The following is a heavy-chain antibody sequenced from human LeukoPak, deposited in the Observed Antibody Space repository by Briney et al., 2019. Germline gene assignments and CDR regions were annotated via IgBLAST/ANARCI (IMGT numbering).Heavy chain of an antibody. CDR3: AKEDWNYYAYAGIDY. Sequence: GGSLRLSCAASGFTFDDYAMHWVRPAPGKGLEWVSLISGDGGSTYYADPVKGRFTISRDNSKNSLYLQMNSLRTEDTALYYCAKEDWNYYAYAGIDYWGQGTRVTVSS. CDR1: GFTFDDYA. J-gene: IGHJ4*02. D-gene: IGHD1-7*01. V-gene: IGHV3-43*02. CDR2: ISGDGGST.